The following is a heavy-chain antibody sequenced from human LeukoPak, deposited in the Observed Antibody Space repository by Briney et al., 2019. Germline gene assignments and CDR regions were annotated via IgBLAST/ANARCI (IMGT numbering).Heavy chain of an antibody. CDR2: ISAYNGNT. Sequence: ASVKVSCKASGYTFTGYYMHWVRQAPGQGPEWMGWISAYNGNTNYAQKLQGRVTMTTDTSTSTAYMELRSLRSDDTAVYYCARDRVVGAIEFDYWGQGTLVTVSS. CDR3: ARDRVVGAIEFDY. D-gene: IGHD1-26*01. CDR1: GYTFTGYY. V-gene: IGHV1-18*04. J-gene: IGHJ4*02.